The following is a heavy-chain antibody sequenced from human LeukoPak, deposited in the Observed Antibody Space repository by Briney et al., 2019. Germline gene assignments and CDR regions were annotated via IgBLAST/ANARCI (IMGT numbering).Heavy chain of an antibody. CDR2: ISFDGSNE. V-gene: IGHV3-30*18. Sequence: GRSLRLSCAASGYTFRSYGMHWVRQAPGKGLEWVALISFDGSNENYADSVKGRFTISRDNSKNTLYLQMNSLRAGDTAVYYCANAGGSLTVTYYYGMDVWGQGTTVTVSS. J-gene: IGHJ6*02. CDR1: GYTFRSYG. D-gene: IGHD4-11*01. CDR3: ANAGGSLTVTYYYGMDV.